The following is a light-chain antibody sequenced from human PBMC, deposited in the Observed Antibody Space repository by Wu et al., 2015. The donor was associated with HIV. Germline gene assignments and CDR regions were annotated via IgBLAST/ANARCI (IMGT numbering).Light chain of an antibody. J-gene: IGKJ4*01. Sequence: DIQMIQSPSSLSASVGDRVTITCRASQSISTYLNWYQQRPGKAPNLLIYAASSFQSGVPSRFSGSGSGTDFTLTISSLQPEDSATYYCQQADSFLTLTFGGGTKVE. CDR3: QQADSFLTLT. CDR2: AAS. CDR1: QSISTY. V-gene: IGKV1-39*01.